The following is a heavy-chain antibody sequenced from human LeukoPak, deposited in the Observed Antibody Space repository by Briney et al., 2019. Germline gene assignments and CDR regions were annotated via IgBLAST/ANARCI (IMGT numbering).Heavy chain of an antibody. Sequence: GGSLRLSCAASVFIFSSYNMNWVLQAPGKELECFSFITTSSSPMYYADSVKGRFTVSRDNAKNSLYLKMDSLRAEDTAGYYCARGSRHRRDGYNGIFDYWGQGSLVTVSS. D-gene: IGHD5-24*01. CDR3: ARGSRHRRDGYNGIFDY. J-gene: IGHJ4*02. V-gene: IGHV3-48*01. CDR2: ITTSSSPM. CDR1: VFIFSSYN.